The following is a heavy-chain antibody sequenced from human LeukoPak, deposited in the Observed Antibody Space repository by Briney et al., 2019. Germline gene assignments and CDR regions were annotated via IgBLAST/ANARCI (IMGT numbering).Heavy chain of an antibody. Sequence: GGSLRLSCAASGFTFSNTWMSWVRQAPGEGLEWVTNMKPNGNEKYYVDSVKGRFTISRDNAKNSLYLQMNSLRVEDTAVYYCARDSDGFDYWGQGALVTVSS. CDR3: ARDSDGFDY. V-gene: IGHV3-7*01. CDR1: GFTFSNTW. J-gene: IGHJ4*02. D-gene: IGHD2-21*01. CDR2: MKPNGNEK.